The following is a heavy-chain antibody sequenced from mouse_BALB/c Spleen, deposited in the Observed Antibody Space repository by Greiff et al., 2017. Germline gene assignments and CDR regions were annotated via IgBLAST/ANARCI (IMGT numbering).Heavy chain of an antibody. CDR1: EYEFPSHD. CDR2: INSDGGST. Sequence: EVQGVESGGGLVQPGESLKLSCESNEYEFPSHDMSWVRKTPEKRLELVAAINSDGGSTYYPDTMERRFIISRDNTKKTLYLQMSSLRSEDTALYYCARQGHRYDVPWFAYWGQGTLVTVSA. V-gene: IGHV5-2*01. CDR3: ARQGHRYDVPWFAY. D-gene: IGHD2-14*01. J-gene: IGHJ3*01.